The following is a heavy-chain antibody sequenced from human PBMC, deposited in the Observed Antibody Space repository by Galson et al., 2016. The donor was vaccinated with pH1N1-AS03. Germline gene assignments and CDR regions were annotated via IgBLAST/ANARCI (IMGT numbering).Heavy chain of an antibody. D-gene: IGHD3-10*01. J-gene: IGHJ4*02. V-gene: IGHV3-30*07. Sequence: SLRLSCAASGFTFRSYAMHWVRQAPGKGLEWVALISHDGGNTKYGDSVKGRFTISRDNAKKSLFLQMNSLTADDTAVYYCARTRGVLQSSGEMLSYFDYWGLGSLVTVSS. CDR3: ARTRGVLQSSGEMLSYFDY. CDR2: ISHDGGNT. CDR1: GFTFRSYA.